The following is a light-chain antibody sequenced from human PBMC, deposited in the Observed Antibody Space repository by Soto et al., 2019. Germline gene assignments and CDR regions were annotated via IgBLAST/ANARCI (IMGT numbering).Light chain of an antibody. V-gene: IGKV1-33*01. J-gene: IGKJ2*01. Sequence: DIQMTQSPSSLSASVGDRVTITCQASQDISNSLNWYQQKPGKAPQLLIYDASNLEIGVPSRFSGSGSWTDFTFTISSLQPEDIATYYCQQYDNLYTFGQGTKLEIK. CDR3: QQYDNLYT. CDR2: DAS. CDR1: QDISNS.